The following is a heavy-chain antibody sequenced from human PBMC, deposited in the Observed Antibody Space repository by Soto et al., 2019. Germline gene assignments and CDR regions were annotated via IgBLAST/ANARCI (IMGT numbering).Heavy chain of an antibody. Sequence: GASVKVSCKASGYTFTGYYMHCVRQAPGQGLEWMGWINPNSGGTNYAQKFQGWVTMTRDTSISTAYMELSRLRSDDTAVYYCARDHVDIVATIRATGGMEVWGQGTTVTVSS. CDR1: GYTFTGYY. J-gene: IGHJ6*02. D-gene: IGHD5-12*01. V-gene: IGHV1-2*04. CDR3: ARDHVDIVATIRATGGMEV. CDR2: INPNSGGT.